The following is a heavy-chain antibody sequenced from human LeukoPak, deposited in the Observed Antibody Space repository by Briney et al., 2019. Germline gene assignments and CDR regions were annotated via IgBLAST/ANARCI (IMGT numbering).Heavy chain of an antibody. CDR2: IYYSGST. Sequence: PSETLSLTCTVSGGSISSSSYYWGWIRQPPGKGLEWIGSIYYSGSTYYNPSLKSRVTISVDTSKSQFSLKLSSVTATDTAVYYCARHRDIVVVVAATPEAFDIWGQGTMVTVSS. V-gene: IGHV4-39*01. D-gene: IGHD2-15*01. J-gene: IGHJ3*02. CDR1: GGSISSSSYY. CDR3: ARHRDIVVVVAATPEAFDI.